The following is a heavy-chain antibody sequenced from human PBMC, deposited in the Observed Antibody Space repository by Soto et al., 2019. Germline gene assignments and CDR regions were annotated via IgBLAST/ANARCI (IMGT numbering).Heavy chain of an antibody. J-gene: IGHJ5*02. D-gene: IGHD3-10*01. CDR2: ICHSGNT. CDR3: ARVWFGESSWFDP. V-gene: IGHV4-30-2*01. CDR1: GASITIGGYC. Sequence: TLSLTCTVSGASITIGGYCWSWIRQPPGQGLEWIGYICHSGNTYYNPSLKSRVTTSLDRSKNQFSLNLSSVTAADTAVYYCARVWFGESSWFDPWGQGTLVTVSS.